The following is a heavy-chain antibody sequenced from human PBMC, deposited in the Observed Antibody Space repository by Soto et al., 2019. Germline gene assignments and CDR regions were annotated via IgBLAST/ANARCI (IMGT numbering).Heavy chain of an antibody. V-gene: IGHV1-69*13. CDR2: IIPIFGTA. CDR1: GGTYSSYA. Sequence: ASVKVSRKASGGTYSSYAISWGRQAPGQGLEWMGEIIPIFGTANYAQKFQGRVTITADESTSTAYMELSSLRSEDTAVYYCARDRGPSSGYYPYWFDPWGQGTLVTVSS. D-gene: IGHD3-22*01. J-gene: IGHJ5*02. CDR3: ARDRGPSSGYYPYWFDP.